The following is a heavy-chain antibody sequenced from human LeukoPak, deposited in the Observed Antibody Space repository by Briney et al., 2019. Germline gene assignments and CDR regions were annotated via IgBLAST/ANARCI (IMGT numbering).Heavy chain of an antibody. Sequence: ASVKVSCKASGYSFTGYHMHWVRQAPGQGLEWMGWISAYNGNTNYAQKLQGRVTMTTDTSTSTAYMELRSLRSDDTAVYYCARDYGDYLRPLDYWGQGTLVTVSS. D-gene: IGHD4-17*01. CDR1: GYSFTGYH. J-gene: IGHJ4*02. CDR3: ARDYGDYLRPLDY. CDR2: ISAYNGNT. V-gene: IGHV1-18*04.